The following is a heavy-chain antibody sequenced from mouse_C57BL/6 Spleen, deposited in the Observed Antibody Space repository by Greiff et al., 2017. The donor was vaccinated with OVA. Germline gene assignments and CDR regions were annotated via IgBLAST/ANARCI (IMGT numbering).Heavy chain of an antibody. V-gene: IGHV1-64*01. Sequence: QVQLQQPGAELVKPGASVKLSCKASGYTFTSYWMHWVKQRPGQGLEWIGMIHPNSGSTNYNEKFKSKATLTVDKSSSTAYMQLSSLTSDDSAVYYCARPLYDDRYFDVWGTGTTVTVAS. CDR2: IHPNSGST. CDR3: ARPLYDDRYFDV. J-gene: IGHJ1*03. D-gene: IGHD2-4*01. CDR1: GYTFTSYW.